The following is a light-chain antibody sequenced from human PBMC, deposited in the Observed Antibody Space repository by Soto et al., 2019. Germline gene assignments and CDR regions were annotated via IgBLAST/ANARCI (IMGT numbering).Light chain of an antibody. J-gene: IGKJ5*01. CDR2: AAS. CDR3: QQLNSFPLT. CDR1: QGISSW. V-gene: IGKV1D-12*01. Sequence: DIRMTQSPSSVSSSVGDIFTISCGASQGISSWLAWYQRKPGRAPKLLIYAASRLQAGVPLRFSGSGSGTDFTLTISDLQPEDFATYYCQQLNSFPLTFGQGTRLEIK.